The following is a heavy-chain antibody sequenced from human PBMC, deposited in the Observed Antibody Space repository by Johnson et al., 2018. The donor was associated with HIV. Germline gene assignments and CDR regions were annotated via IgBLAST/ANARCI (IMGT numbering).Heavy chain of an antibody. CDR2: IGTAGDT. D-gene: IGHD1-26*01. Sequence: EVQLVESGGGLVQPGGSLRLSCAASGFTFSSYDMPWVRQATGKVLEWVSAIGTAGDTYYPGSVKGRFTISRENAKNSLYLQINSLRAEDTALYCCARGSGSYYSNAFEIWGQGTMVTVAS. J-gene: IGHJ3*02. CDR3: ARGSGSYYSNAFEI. CDR1: GFTFSSYD. V-gene: IGHV3-13*01.